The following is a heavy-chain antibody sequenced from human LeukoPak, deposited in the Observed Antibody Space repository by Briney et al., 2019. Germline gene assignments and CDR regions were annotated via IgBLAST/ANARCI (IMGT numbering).Heavy chain of an antibody. CDR2: MFASGRT. V-gene: IGHV4-39*01. J-gene: IGHJ4*02. Sequence: PSETLSLTCTVSGVSISRTAYYWAWIRQSPGKGLEWIGSMFASGRTYYNPSLKSRVTMAVDTSNRQLSLRLNSVSASDTAFYYCARRIHYGDGSIDYFFDYWGQGSLVTVSS. CDR3: ARRIHYGDGSIDYFFDY. D-gene: IGHD4-17*01. CDR1: GVSISRTAYY.